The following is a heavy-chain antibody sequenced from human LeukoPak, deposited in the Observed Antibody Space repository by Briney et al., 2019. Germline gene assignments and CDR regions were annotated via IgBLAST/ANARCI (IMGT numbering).Heavy chain of an antibody. V-gene: IGHV1-46*03. CDR3: ARVRYLKQQLVYCGTIGAFDI. CDR2: INPSGGST. Sequence: AASVKVSCKASGYTFTSYYMHWVRQAPGQGLEWMGIINPSGGSTSYAQKFQGRVTMTRDTSTSTVYMELSSLRSEDTAVYYCARVRYLKQQLVYCGTIGAFDIWGQGTMVTVSS. CDR1: GYTFTSYY. J-gene: IGHJ3*02. D-gene: IGHD6-13*01.